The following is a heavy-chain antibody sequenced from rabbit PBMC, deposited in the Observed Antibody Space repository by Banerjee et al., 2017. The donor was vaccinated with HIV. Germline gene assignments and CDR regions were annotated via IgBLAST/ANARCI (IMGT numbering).Heavy chain of an antibody. CDR3: ARDLAGVIGWNFNL. V-gene: IGHV1S40*01. J-gene: IGHJ4*01. D-gene: IGHD4-1*01. CDR2: IYTGSSGST. Sequence: VRQAPGKGLEWIACIYTGSSGSTYYASWATGRFTISKTSSTTVTLQMTSLTAADTATYLCARDLAGVIGWNFNLWGQGTLVTVS.